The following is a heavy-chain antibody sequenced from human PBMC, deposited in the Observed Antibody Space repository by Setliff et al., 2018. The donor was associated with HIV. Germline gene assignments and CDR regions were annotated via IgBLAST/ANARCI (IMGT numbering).Heavy chain of an antibody. CDR3: ARAEMATIVALDI. D-gene: IGHD5-12*01. J-gene: IGHJ3*02. CDR1: DGSFSSDY. V-gene: IGHV4-59*01. CDR2: IYYSGST. Sequence: SETLSLTCTVSDGSFSSDYWTWIRQTPGKGLEWIGYIYYSGSTKYNPSLTSRVTISVDTPKNHFSLKLTSVTAADTAVYYCARAEMATIVALDIWGQGTMVTVSS.